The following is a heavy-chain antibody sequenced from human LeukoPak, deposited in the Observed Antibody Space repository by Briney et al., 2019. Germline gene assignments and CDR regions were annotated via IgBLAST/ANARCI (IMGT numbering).Heavy chain of an antibody. CDR1: GGSISSGDYY. V-gene: IGHV4-30-4*08. CDR2: IYYSGST. Sequence: LSLTCTVSGGSISSGDYYWSWIRQPPGKGLEWIGYIYYSGSTYYNPSLKSRVTISVDTSKNQFSLKLSSVTAADTAVYYCARDARIAARDYYYYYYMDVWGKGTTVTVSS. D-gene: IGHD6-6*01. CDR3: ARDARIAARDYYYYYYMDV. J-gene: IGHJ6*03.